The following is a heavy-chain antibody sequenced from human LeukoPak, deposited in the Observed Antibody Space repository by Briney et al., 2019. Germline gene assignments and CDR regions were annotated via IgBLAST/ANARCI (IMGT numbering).Heavy chain of an antibody. CDR1: GFTFTNTW. CDR2: IKSKADGGTT. CDR3: NKDRVGAASDY. Sequence: KPGGSLRLSCAASGFTFTNTWMSWVRQAPGQGLEWVGRIKSKADGGTTEYAALVKGRFSITRDDSNSTLYLEMNSLETDDTAGYFCNKDRVGAASDYWGQGTLVTVSS. D-gene: IGHD1-26*01. V-gene: IGHV3-15*01. J-gene: IGHJ4*02.